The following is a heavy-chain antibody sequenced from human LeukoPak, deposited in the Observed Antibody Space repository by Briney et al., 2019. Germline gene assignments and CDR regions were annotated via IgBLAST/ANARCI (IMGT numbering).Heavy chain of an antibody. J-gene: IGHJ4*02. Sequence: PSETLPLTCAVSGGSISSSNWWSWVRQPPGKGLEWIGEIYLSGSTNYNPSLKSRVTISVDKSKNQFSLKLSSVTAADTAVYYCARAYGSGGSSLFDYWGQGTLVTVSS. CDR1: GGSISSSNW. D-gene: IGHD3-10*01. CDR3: ARAYGSGGSSLFDY. V-gene: IGHV4-4*02. CDR2: IYLSGST.